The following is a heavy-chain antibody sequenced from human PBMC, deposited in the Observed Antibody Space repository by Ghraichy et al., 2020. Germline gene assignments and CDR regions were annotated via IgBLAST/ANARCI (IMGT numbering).Heavy chain of an antibody. CDR3: ARETGYCSGGRCYPDAFDI. J-gene: IGHJ3*02. CDR1: GFTFSSFS. V-gene: IGHV3-21*01. CDR2: ICSASSYI. D-gene: IGHD2-15*01. Sequence: GGSLRLSCAASGFTFSSFSMNWVRQAPGRGLEWVSSICSASSYIYYAESVQGRFTISRDNAKDSLYLQMNSLRAEDTAVYYCARETGYCSGGRCYPDAFDIWGQGTMVTVSS.